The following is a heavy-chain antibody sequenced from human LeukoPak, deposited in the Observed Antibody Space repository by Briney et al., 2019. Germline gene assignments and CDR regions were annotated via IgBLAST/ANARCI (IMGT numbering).Heavy chain of an antibody. V-gene: IGHV3-30-3*01. D-gene: IGHD3-10*01. CDR3: ARGEGSGSYNFDY. CDR2: ISYDGSNK. CDR1: GFTFSSYA. J-gene: IGHJ4*02. Sequence: GRSLRLSCAASGFTFSSYAMHWVRQAPGKGLEWVAVISYDGSNKYYADSVKGRFTISRDNSKNTLYLQMNGLRAEDTAVYYCARGEGSGSYNFDYWGQGTLVTVSS.